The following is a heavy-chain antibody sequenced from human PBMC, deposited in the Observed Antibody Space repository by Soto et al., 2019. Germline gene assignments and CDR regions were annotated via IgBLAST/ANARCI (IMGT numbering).Heavy chain of an antibody. Sequence: PSETLSLTCTVSGGSISSGGYYWSWIRQHPGKGLEWIGYIYYSGSTYYNPSLKSRVTISVDTSKNQFSLKLSSVTAADTAVYYCARDPGYCSSTSCYFYGMDVWGQGTTVTVSS. J-gene: IGHJ6*02. CDR2: IYYSGST. V-gene: IGHV4-31*03. CDR3: ARDPGYCSSTSCYFYGMDV. CDR1: GGSISSGGYY. D-gene: IGHD2-2*01.